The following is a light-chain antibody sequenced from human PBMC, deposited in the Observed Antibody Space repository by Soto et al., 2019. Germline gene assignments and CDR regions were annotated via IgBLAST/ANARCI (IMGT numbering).Light chain of an antibody. CDR1: SSDVGFYNY. J-gene: IGLJ1*01. CDR3: SSFTNTDTRV. Sequence: QSALTQPASVSGSPGQSITISCTGTSSDVGFYNYVSWYQQNPGKAPKLMIYEVRNRPSGFSNRFSGSKSGNTASLTISGLQAEDEGDYYCSSFTNTDTRVFGTGTKLTVL. V-gene: IGLV2-14*01. CDR2: EVR.